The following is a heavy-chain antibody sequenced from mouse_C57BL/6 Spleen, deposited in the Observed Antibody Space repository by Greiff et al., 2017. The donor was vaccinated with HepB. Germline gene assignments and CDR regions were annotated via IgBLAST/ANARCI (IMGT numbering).Heavy chain of an antibody. D-gene: IGHD2-2*01. J-gene: IGHJ4*01. CDR3: ARGGLRYAMDY. CDR1: GYAFSSYW. Sequence: VQLQESGAELVKPGASVKISCKASGYAFSSYWMNWVKQRPGKGLEWIGQIYPGDGDTNYNGKFKGKATLTADKSSSTAYMQLSSLTSEDSAVYLCARGGLRYAMDYWGQGTSVTVSS. V-gene: IGHV1-80*01. CDR2: IYPGDGDT.